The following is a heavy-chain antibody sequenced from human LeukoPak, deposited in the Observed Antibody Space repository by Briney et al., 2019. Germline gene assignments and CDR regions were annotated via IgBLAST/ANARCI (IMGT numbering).Heavy chain of an antibody. Sequence: NPSKTLSLTCAVSGYSISSGYYWGWIRQPPGKGLEWIGSIYHSGSTYYNPSLKSRVTISVDTSKNQFSLKLSSVTAADTAVYYCARDQLLSYYFDYWGQGTLVTVSS. CDR1: GYSISSGYY. D-gene: IGHD2-2*01. V-gene: IGHV4-38-2*02. CDR3: ARDQLLSYYFDY. CDR2: IYHSGST. J-gene: IGHJ4*02.